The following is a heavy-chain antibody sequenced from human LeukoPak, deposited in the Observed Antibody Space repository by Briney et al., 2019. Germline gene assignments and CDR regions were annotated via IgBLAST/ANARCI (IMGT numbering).Heavy chain of an antibody. CDR3: ARDIAGSYDILTGSNWFDP. V-gene: IGHV3-11*01. CDR1: GFTFSDYY. CDR2: ISSSGSTT. J-gene: IGHJ5*02. Sequence: PGGSLRLSCAASGFTFSDYYMSWIRQAPGKGLEWVSYISSSGSTTYYADSVKGRFTISRDNAKNPLYLQMNSLRAEDTAAYYCARDIAGSYDILTGSNWFDPWGQGTLVTVSS. D-gene: IGHD3-9*01.